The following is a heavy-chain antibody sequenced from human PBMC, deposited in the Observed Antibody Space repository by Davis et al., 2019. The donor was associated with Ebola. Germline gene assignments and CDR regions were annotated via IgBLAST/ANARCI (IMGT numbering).Heavy chain of an antibody. CDR2: IWYDGSNK. D-gene: IGHD3-10*01. CDR3: AKGGVLLWFGITLALDY. Sequence: GGSLRLSCAASGFTFSSYGMHWVRQAPGKGLEWVAVIWYDGSNKYYADSVKGRFTISRDNSKNTLYLQMNSLRAEDTAVYYCAKGGVLLWFGITLALDYWGQGTLVTVSS. CDR1: GFTFSSYG. J-gene: IGHJ4*02. V-gene: IGHV3-33*06.